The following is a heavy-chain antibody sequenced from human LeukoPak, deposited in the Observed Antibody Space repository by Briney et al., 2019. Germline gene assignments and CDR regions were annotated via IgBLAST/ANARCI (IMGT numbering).Heavy chain of an antibody. J-gene: IGHJ2*01. V-gene: IGHV4-39*07. CDR1: GGSISSSSYY. CDR2: IYYSGST. D-gene: IGHD3-9*01. CDR3: ARDLLSDNILTGYYDPNWYFDL. Sequence: SETLSLTCTVSGGSISSSSYYWGWIRQPPGKGLEWIGSIYYSGSTYYNPSLKSRVTISVDTSKNQFSLKLSSVTAADTAVYYCARDLLSDNILTGYYDPNWYFDLWGRGTLVTVSA.